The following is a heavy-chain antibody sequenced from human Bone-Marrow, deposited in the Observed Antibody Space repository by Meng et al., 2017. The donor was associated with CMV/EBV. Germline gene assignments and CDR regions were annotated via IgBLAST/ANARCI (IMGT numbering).Heavy chain of an antibody. CDR1: GGTFSSYA. J-gene: IGHJ4*02. D-gene: IGHD5-12*01. CDR2: IIPIFGTA. V-gene: IGHV1-69*05. Sequence: SVKVSCKASGGTFSSYAISWVRQAPGQGLEWMGGIIPIFGTANYAQKFQGRVTITTDESTSTAYMELSSLRSEDTAVYYCARGPKSQYMANSGYENWGQGTLVTVSS. CDR3: ARGPKSQYMANSGYEN.